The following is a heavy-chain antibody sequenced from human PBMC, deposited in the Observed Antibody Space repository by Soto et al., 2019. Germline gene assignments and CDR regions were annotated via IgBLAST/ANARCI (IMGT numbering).Heavy chain of an antibody. CDR2: IFYSGGT. J-gene: IGHJ4*02. D-gene: IGHD1-1*01. V-gene: IGHV4-30-4*01. CDR3: ASASWNDVRC. CDR1: GGSISSGDYY. Sequence: SETLSLTCTVSGGSISSGDYYWSWIRQPPGKGLEWIGYIFYSGGTNYNPSLKSRVTISIDTSKNQFSLKLRSVTAADTAVYYCASASWNDVRCWGQGALVTVSS.